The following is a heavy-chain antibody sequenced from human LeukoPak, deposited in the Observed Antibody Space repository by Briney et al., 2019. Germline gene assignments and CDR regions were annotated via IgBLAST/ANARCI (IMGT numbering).Heavy chain of an antibody. CDR1: GGSIRSTSHY. J-gene: IGHJ5*02. CDR2: IYYSGST. D-gene: IGHD3-9*01. Sequence: SETLSRTCTVSGGSIRSTSHYWAWIRQPPGKRLEWIGSIYYSGSTYYNPSLKSRVTISVVTSKNQFSLSLSSVTAADTAVYYCARQGYDMSWFDPWGQGTLVTVSS. V-gene: IGHV4-39*01. CDR3: ARQGYDMSWFDP.